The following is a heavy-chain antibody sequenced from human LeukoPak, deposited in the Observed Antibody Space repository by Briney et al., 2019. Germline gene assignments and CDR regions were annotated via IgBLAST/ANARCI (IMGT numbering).Heavy chain of an antibody. CDR3: ASPGATSKFDY. V-gene: IGHV3-74*01. J-gene: IGHJ4*02. CDR2: INSDGSST. Sequence: GGSLRLSCVASGFTFSSNWMHWVRQAPGKGLVWVSRINSDGSSTSYADSVKGRFTISRDNAKNTLYLQMNSLRAQDTAVYFCASPGATSKFDYWGQGTQVTVSS. D-gene: IGHD1-26*01. CDR1: GFTFSSNW.